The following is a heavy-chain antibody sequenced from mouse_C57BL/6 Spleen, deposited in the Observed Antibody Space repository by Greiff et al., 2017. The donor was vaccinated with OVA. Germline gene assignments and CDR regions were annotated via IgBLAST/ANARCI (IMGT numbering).Heavy chain of an antibody. CDR3: ARGYYVGWYFDV. J-gene: IGHJ1*03. Sequence: VKLMESGPELVKPGASVKISCKASGYSFTSYYIHWVKQRPGQGLEWIGWIYPGSGNTKYNEKFKGKATLTADTSSSTAYMQRSSLTSEDSAVYYCARGYYVGWYFDVWGTGTTVTVSS. V-gene: IGHV1-66*01. CDR2: IYPGSGNT. D-gene: IGHD2-3*01. CDR1: GYSFTSYY.